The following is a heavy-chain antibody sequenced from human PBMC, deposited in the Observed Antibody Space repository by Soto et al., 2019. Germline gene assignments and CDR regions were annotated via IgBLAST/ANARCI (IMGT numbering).Heavy chain of an antibody. Sequence: QVQLQESGPGLVKPSQTLSLTCTVSGASISSGGYYWSWIRQHPGKGLEWIGHTYHSGSAYYNSARQSRVTISVDTSKNQFSLRLTSVTVADTAVYYCARDKGGELLKGSGMDVWGQGTTV. CDR1: GASISSGGYY. D-gene: IGHD3-10*01. V-gene: IGHV4-31*03. J-gene: IGHJ6*02. CDR2: TYHSGSA. CDR3: ARDKGGELLKGSGMDV.